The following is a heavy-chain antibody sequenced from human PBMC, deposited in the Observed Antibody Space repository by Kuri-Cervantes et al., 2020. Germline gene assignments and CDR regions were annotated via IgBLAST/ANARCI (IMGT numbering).Heavy chain of an antibody. J-gene: IGHJ6*02. Sequence: SETLSLTCTVSGGSVSSGSYYWSWIRQPPGEGLEWIGYIYYSGSTNYNPSLKSRVTISVDTPKNQFSLKLSSVTAADTAVYYRARATPYYYGSGSYLSPCGMDVWGQGTTVTVSS. D-gene: IGHD3-10*01. CDR2: IYYSGST. CDR1: GGSVSSGSYY. CDR3: ARATPYYYGSGSYLSPCGMDV. V-gene: IGHV4-61*01.